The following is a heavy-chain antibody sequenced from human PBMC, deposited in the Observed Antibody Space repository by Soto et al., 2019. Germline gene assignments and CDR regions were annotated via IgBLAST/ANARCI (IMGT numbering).Heavy chain of an antibody. CDR3: ARGPPMGY. CDR2: IYHSGST. Sequence: SETLSLTCAVSGGSISSGGYSLSWIRQPPGKGLEWIGYIYHSGSTYYNPSLKSRVTISVDWSKNQFSLKLTSVTAADTAVYYCARGPPMGYWGQGTLVTVSS. J-gene: IGHJ4*02. CDR1: GGSISSGGYS. D-gene: IGHD3-16*01. V-gene: IGHV4-30-2*01.